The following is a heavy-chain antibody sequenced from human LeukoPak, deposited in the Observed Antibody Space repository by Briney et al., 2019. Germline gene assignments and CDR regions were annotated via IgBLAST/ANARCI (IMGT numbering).Heavy chain of an antibody. D-gene: IGHD3-22*01. CDR3: ARERTRGVYYYDSSGYPNWFDP. V-gene: IGHV4-34*01. Sequence: SETLSLTCTVSGGSISSYYWSWIRQPPGKGLEWIGEINHSGSTNYNPSLKSRVTISVDTSKSQFSLKLSSVTAADTAVYYCARERTRGVYYYDSSGYPNWFDPWGQGTLVTVSS. CDR1: GGSISSYY. CDR2: INHSGST. J-gene: IGHJ5*02.